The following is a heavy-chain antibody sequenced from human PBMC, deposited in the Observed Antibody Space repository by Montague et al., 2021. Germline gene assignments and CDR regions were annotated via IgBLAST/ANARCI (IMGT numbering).Heavy chain of an antibody. D-gene: IGHD3-10*01. J-gene: IGHJ4*02. Sequence: SETLSLTCGVYGGSLSEYYWTWIRQSPEKGLEWIGEVRHIGSTNYNPSLKSRVIMSVDKSKNQFSLKLRSVTAADTAVYYCASDRGPFDYWGQGTVVTVSS. CDR3: ASDRGPFDY. V-gene: IGHV4-34*01. CDR2: VRHIGST. CDR1: GGSLSEYY.